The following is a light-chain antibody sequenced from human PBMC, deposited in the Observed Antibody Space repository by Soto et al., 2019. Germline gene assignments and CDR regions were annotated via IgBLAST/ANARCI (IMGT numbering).Light chain of an antibody. V-gene: IGKV3-20*01. Sequence: EVVLTQSPGTLSLSPGERATLSCRASLSVSSTYLPWNQQKPGQAPRLLIYGASSRSTGIPDRFSASGSGAGFTLAIGRLEPEDFAVYYCQQYDSSPRTFGQGTKVEI. CDR3: QQYDSSPRT. CDR1: LSVSSTY. J-gene: IGKJ1*01. CDR2: GAS.